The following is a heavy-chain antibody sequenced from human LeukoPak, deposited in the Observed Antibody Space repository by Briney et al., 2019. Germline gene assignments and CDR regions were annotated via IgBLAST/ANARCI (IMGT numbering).Heavy chain of an antibody. D-gene: IGHD3-10*01. J-gene: IGHJ5*02. CDR2: IYYSGNA. V-gene: IGHV4-39*02. CDR1: GGSIGSSSHY. CDR3: ARSWYYGSGRYYPDWFDP. Sequence: PSETLSLTCTVSGGSIGSSSHYWGWIRQPPGKGLEWIGSIYYSGNAYYNPSLRSRVSISVDTSKNHFSLKLSSLTAADTAVYYCARSWYYGSGRYYPDWFDPWGQGTLVTVSS.